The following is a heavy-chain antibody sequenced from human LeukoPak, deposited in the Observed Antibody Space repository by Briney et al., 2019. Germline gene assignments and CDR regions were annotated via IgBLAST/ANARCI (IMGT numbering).Heavy chain of an antibody. V-gene: IGHV4-39*01. CDR2: IHYGGSS. D-gene: IGHD1-14*01. Sequence: SETLSLTCTVSGASIDSSTFYWGWIRQPPGKGLEWLGNIHYGGSSNYNSSLRNRLTISVDTSNNQFSLNLSSMTAADTAVYYCTRNGPEPGWSGYVDYWGRGTLVTVSS. CDR3: TRNGPEPGWSGYVDY. J-gene: IGHJ4*02. CDR1: GASIDSSTFY.